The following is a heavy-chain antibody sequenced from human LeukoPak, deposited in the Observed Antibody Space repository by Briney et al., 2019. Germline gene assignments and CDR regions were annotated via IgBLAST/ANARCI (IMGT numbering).Heavy chain of an antibody. D-gene: IGHD2-2*01. J-gene: IGHJ4*02. Sequence: ASVKVSCKASGNTFTGYYMNWVRQAPGQGLEWMGIINPSGGGTNYAQKFQGRVTMTRDTSISTAYMELSRLRSDDTAVHYCARSLMTLLFSRSSTSCYGYWGQGTLVTVSS. CDR1: GNTFTGYY. V-gene: IGHV1-2*02. CDR2: INPSGGGT. CDR3: ARSLMTLLFSRSSTSCYGY.